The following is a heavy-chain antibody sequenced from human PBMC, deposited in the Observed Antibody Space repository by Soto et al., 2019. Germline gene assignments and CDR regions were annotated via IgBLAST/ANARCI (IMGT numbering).Heavy chain of an antibody. D-gene: IGHD4-17*01. V-gene: IGHV1-58*01. CDR3: AAEGADYGLRSPGYYYGMDV. CDR2: IVVGSGNT. J-gene: IGHJ6*02. CDR1: GFTFTSSA. Sequence: APVKVSCKASGFTFTSSAVQWVRQARGQRLEWIGWIVVGSGNTNYAQKFQERVTITRDMSTSTAYMELSSLRSEDTAVYYCAAEGADYGLRSPGYYYGMDVWGQGTTVTVSS.